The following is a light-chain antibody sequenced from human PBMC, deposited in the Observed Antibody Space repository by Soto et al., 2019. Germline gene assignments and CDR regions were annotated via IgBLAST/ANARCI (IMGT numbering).Light chain of an antibody. CDR1: SSNIRYNF. CDR3: GTWDTSLSAYV. V-gene: IGLV1-51*01. Sequence: QSALTQPPSVSAAPGQKVTISCSGSSSNIRYNFVSWYQHLPGTAPKLLSYDNDKRPPGISDRFSGSKSGTSATLDIAGLQTGDGADYSCGTWDTSLSAYVSGPGTKVTVL. J-gene: IGLJ1*01. CDR2: DND.